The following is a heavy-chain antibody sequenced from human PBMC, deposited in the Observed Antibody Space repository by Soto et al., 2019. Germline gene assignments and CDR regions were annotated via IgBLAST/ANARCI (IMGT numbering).Heavy chain of an antibody. J-gene: IGHJ6*01. D-gene: IGHD3-3*01. CDR2: INHSGST. CDR3: ARDSPVFLEWLGPKLYYYYGMDV. V-gene: IGHV4-34*01. Sequence: SETLSLTCAVYGGSFSGYYWSWIRQPPGKGLEWIGEINHSGSTNYNQSLKSRVTISVDTSKNQFSLKLSSVTAADTAVYYCARDSPVFLEWLGPKLYYYYGMDVWGQGTTVIIS. CDR1: GGSFSGYY.